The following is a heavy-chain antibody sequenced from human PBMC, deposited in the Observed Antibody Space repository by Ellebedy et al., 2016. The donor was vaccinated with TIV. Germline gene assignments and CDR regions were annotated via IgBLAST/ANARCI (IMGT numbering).Heavy chain of an antibody. D-gene: IGHD3-10*01. CDR2: IIAIFGTT. V-gene: IGHV1-69*13. CDR1: GVTFSSYG. CDR3: AASPFSGFYSYYGLDI. J-gene: IGHJ6*02. Sequence: ASVKVSCKASGVTFSSYGIAWVRQAPGQGLEWMGGIIAIFGTTNYAQKFQGRVTITVDESTSTAYLELSSLRSEDTAVYYCAASPFSGFYSYYGLDIWGQGATVTVSS.